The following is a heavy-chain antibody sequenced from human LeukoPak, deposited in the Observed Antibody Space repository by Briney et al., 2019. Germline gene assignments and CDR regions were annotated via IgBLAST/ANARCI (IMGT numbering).Heavy chain of an antibody. Sequence: PGGSLRLSCAASGFTVSSNYMSWVRQAPGKGLEWVSVIYSGGSTYYADSVKGRFTISRDNSKNTLYLQMNSLRAEDTAVYYCAKGDLITYYYDSSGYLFDYWGQGTLVTVSS. CDR3: AKGDLITYYYDSSGYLFDY. CDR1: GFTVSSNY. V-gene: IGHV3-53*01. J-gene: IGHJ4*02. D-gene: IGHD3-22*01. CDR2: IYSGGST.